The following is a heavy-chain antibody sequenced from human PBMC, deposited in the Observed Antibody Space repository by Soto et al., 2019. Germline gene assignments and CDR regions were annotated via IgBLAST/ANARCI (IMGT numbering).Heavy chain of an antibody. CDR2: IYYSGST. J-gene: IGHJ2*01. Sequence: SETLSLTCTVSGGSISSDDYYWSWIRQPPGKGLEWIGYIYYSGSTYYNPSLKSRVTISVDTSKNQFSLKLSSVTAADTAVYYCARAGYSSRTYWYFDLWGRGTLVTVSS. CDR1: GGSISSDDYY. D-gene: IGHD6-13*01. CDR3: ARAGYSSRTYWYFDL. V-gene: IGHV4-30-4*01.